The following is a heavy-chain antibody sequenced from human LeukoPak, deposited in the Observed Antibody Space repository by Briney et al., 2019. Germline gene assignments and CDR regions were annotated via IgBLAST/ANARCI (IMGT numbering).Heavy chain of an antibody. J-gene: IGHJ3*02. CDR1: GFTFSSYG. Sequence: GGSLRLFCAASGFTFSSYGMHWVRQAPGKGLEWVAVISYDGSNKYYADSVKGRFTISRDNSKDTLYLQMNSLRAEDTAVYYCAKDQVRGKRRSDAFDIWGQGTMVTVSS. CDR2: ISYDGSNK. CDR3: AKDQVRGKRRSDAFDI. D-gene: IGHD4-23*01. V-gene: IGHV3-30*18.